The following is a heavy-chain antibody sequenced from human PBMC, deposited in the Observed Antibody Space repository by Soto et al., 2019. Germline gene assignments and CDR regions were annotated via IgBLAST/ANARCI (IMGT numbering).Heavy chain of an antibody. CDR1: GYTFSGFY. CDR2: IYPDSGGT. D-gene: IGHD2-8*01. J-gene: IGHJ4*02. Sequence: QVQLVQSGAEVKQPGASVKVSCRTSGYTFSGFYIHWVRQAPGQGLESMGWIYPDSGGTDYAQKFQGRDTMTRDTSISTAYMELSRLRSDDTAVYYCRVTGVSEVDYWGQGTLVTVSS. V-gene: IGHV1-2*02. CDR3: RVTGVSEVDY.